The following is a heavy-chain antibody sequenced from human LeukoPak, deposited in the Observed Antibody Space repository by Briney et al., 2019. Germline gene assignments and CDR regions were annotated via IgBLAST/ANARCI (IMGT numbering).Heavy chain of an antibody. V-gene: IGHV3-21*01. D-gene: IGHD1-1*01. Sequence: GGSLRLSCAASGFTFSSYSMNWVRQAPGKGLEWVSSISSSSSYIYYADSVKGRFTISRDNAKNSLYLQMNSLRAEDTAVYYCARGVERLAQMPYYFDYWGQGTLVTVSS. CDR1: GFTFSSYS. J-gene: IGHJ4*02. CDR2: ISSSSSYI. CDR3: ARGVERLAQMPYYFDY.